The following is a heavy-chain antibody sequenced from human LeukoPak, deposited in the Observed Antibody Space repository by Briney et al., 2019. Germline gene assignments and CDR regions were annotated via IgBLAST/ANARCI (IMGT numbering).Heavy chain of an antibody. J-gene: IGHJ6*03. D-gene: IGHD5-18*01. V-gene: IGHV3-21*01. CDR2: ISSTCTYI. CDR3: ARDTARGPLVFMDV. Sequence: GGSLRLPCAASGFTFSSYPMNWVPQAPGKGREGVSSISSTCTYIYYADSLKGRFTISRDNAKNSLYLQMNSLRAEDTAVYYCARDTARGPLVFMDVWGKGTTVTVSS. CDR1: GFTFSSYP.